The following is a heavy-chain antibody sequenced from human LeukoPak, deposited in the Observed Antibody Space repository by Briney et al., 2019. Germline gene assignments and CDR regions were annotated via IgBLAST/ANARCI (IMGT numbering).Heavy chain of an antibody. J-gene: IGHJ4*02. CDR1: GFTFNKYW. CDR3: AKWGLITMVRGVMVDY. CDR2: IRYDGSNK. V-gene: IGHV3-30*02. Sequence: GGSLRLSCAASGFTFNKYWMTWVRQAPGKGLEWVAFIRYDGSNKYYADSVKGRFTISRDNSKNTLYLQMNSLRAEDTAVYYCAKWGLITMVRGVMVDYWGQGTLVTVSS. D-gene: IGHD3-10*01.